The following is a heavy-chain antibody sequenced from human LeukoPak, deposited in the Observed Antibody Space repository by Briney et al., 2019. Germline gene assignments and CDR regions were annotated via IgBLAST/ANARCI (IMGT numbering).Heavy chain of an antibody. CDR3: ARESSSRTNYYYYYYMDV. Sequence: TSETLSLTCAVYGGSFSGYYWSWIRQPPGKGLEWIGEINYSGSTNYNPSLKSRVTISVDTSKNQFSLKLSSVTAADTAVYYCARESSSRTNYYYYYYMDVWGKGTTVTVSS. J-gene: IGHJ6*03. D-gene: IGHD6-13*01. CDR2: INYSGST. V-gene: IGHV4-34*01. CDR1: GGSFSGYY.